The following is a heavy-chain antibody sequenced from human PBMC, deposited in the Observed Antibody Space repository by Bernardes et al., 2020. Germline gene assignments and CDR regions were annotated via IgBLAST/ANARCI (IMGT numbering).Heavy chain of an antibody. Sequence: GGSLRLSCAASGFTVSSNYMTWVRQAPGKGLEWVSVIYSGGSTNYADSVKGRFTISRDNSKNTMYLQMNSLRAEDTAVYYCARGGSGDYYDYWGQGTLVTVSS. D-gene: IGHD2-15*01. CDR1: GFTVSSNY. CDR3: ARGGSGDYYDY. J-gene: IGHJ4*02. V-gene: IGHV3-53*01. CDR2: IYSGGST.